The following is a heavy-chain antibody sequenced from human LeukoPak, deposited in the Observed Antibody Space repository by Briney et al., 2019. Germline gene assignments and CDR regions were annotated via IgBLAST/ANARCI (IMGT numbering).Heavy chain of an antibody. Sequence: ASVKVSCKASGYTFTGYYMHWVRQAPGQGLEWMGWINPNSGGTNYAQKFQGRVTMTGDTSISTAYMELSRLRSDDTAVYYCAREGDGIYCSSTSCSLPYYYMDVWGKGTTVTVSS. CDR3: AREGDGIYCSSTSCSLPYYYMDV. CDR1: GYTFTGYY. J-gene: IGHJ6*03. V-gene: IGHV1-2*02. CDR2: INPNSGGT. D-gene: IGHD2-2*01.